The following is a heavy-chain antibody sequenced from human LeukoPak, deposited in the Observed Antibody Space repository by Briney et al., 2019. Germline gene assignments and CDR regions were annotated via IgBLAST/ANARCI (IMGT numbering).Heavy chain of an antibody. Sequence: SETLSLTCTVSGGSISSSSYYWGWLRQPPGKGLEWIGSIYYSGSTYYNPSLKSRVTISVDTSKNQFSLKLSSVTAADTAVYYCARVPSYDYVWGSYRQPRAASDYWGQGTLVTVSS. CDR3: ARVPSYDYVWGSYRQPRAASDY. V-gene: IGHV4-39*01. D-gene: IGHD3-16*02. CDR2: IYYSGST. CDR1: GGSISSSSYY. J-gene: IGHJ4*02.